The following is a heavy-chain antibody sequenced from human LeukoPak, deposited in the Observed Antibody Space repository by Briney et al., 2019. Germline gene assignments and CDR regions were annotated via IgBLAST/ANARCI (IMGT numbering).Heavy chain of an antibody. J-gene: IGHJ6*03. Sequence: SETLSLTCAVYGGSISSYYWSWIRQPAGKGLEWIGRIYTSGSTDYNPSLKSRVTMSVDTSKNQFSLKLSSVTAADTAVYYCARGKDYYYYYMDVWGKGTTVTISS. CDR3: ARGKDYYYYYMDV. V-gene: IGHV4-59*10. CDR2: IYTSGST. CDR1: GGSISSYY.